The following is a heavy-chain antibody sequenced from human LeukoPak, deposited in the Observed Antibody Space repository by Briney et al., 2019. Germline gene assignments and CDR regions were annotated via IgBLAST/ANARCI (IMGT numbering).Heavy chain of an antibody. CDR3: ARDRIYDSWSGPYFEY. D-gene: IGHD3-3*01. Sequence: GGSLRLSCAASGFTFSSYSMNWVRQAPGKGLEWVSSISSSSSYIYYADSVKGRFTISRDNAKNSLYLRMNSLRVEDTAVYYCARDRIYDSWSGPYFEYWGQGTLLTVSS. J-gene: IGHJ4*02. CDR2: ISSSSSYI. V-gene: IGHV3-21*01. CDR1: GFTFSSYS.